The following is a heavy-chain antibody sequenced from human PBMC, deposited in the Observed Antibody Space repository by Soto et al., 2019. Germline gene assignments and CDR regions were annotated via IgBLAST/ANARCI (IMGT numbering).Heavy chain of an antibody. D-gene: IGHD3-10*01. CDR2: FSGSGGNI. Sequence: GWSLRLSCVSSVFTFTTHAMRWVRQSPGKGLEWVSTFSGSGGNIYYAEAVKGRLTISRDDSKNTLYLQMNSLRVEDTAVYYCAKDPPWTVGPLAMDVWGQGTTVTVSS. CDR3: AKDPPWTVGPLAMDV. CDR1: VFTFTTHA. V-gene: IGHV3-23*01. J-gene: IGHJ6*02.